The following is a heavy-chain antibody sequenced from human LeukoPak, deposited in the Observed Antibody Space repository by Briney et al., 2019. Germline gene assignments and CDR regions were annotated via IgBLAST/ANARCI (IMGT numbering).Heavy chain of an antibody. Sequence: PSETLSLTCTVSGGSISSSSYYWGWIRQPPGKGLEWIGSSYYSGSTCYNPSLKSRVTISVDTSKNQFSLKLSSVTAADTAVYYCARDGVSYYDFWSGYSTERWFDPWGRGTLVTVSS. V-gene: IGHV4-39*07. CDR3: ARDGVSYYDFWSGYSTERWFDP. CDR2: SYYSGST. D-gene: IGHD3-3*01. J-gene: IGHJ5*02. CDR1: GGSISSSSYY.